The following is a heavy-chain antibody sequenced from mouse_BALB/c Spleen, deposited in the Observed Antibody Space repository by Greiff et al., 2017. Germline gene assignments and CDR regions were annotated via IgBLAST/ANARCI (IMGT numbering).Heavy chain of an antibody. D-gene: IGHD1-1*01. Sequence: QVQLQQPGAELVRPGASVKLSCKASGYTFTSYWINWVKQRPGQGLEWIGNIYPSDSYTNYNQKFKDKATLTVDKSSSTAYMQLSSPTSEDSAVYYCTRDYYGKDYWGQGTTLTVSS. J-gene: IGHJ2*01. CDR2: IYPSDSYT. CDR3: TRDYYGKDY. CDR1: GYTFTSYW. V-gene: IGHV1-69*02.